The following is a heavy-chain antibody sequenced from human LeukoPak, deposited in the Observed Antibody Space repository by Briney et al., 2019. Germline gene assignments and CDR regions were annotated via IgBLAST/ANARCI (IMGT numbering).Heavy chain of an antibody. D-gene: IGHD3-10*01. CDR3: ATEYYYGSGYNWFDP. Sequence: ASVKVSCKVSGYTLTELSMHWVRQAPGKRLEWMGGFDPEDGETIYAQKFQGRVTMTEDTSTDTAYMELSSLRSEDTAVYYCATEYYYGSGYNWFDPWGQGTLVTVSS. CDR2: FDPEDGET. CDR1: GYTLTELS. J-gene: IGHJ5*02. V-gene: IGHV1-24*01.